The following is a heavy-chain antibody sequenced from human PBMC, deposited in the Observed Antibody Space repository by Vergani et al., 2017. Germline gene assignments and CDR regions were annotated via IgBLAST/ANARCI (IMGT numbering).Heavy chain of an antibody. CDR1: GGSISSYY. CDR3: ARGGWLQLYY. J-gene: IGHJ4*02. Sequence: QVQLQESGPGLVKPSDTLSLTCTVSGGSISSYYWSWIRQPAGKGLEWIGRIYTSGSTNYTPSLKSRVTIAVDTSKNQFSLKLSSVTAADTAVYYCARGGWLQLYYWGQGTLVTVSS. V-gene: IGHV4-4*07. CDR2: IYTSGST. D-gene: IGHD5-24*01.